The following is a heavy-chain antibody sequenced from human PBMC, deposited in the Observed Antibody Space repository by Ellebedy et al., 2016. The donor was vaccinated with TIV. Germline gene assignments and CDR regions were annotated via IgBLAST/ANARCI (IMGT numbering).Heavy chain of an antibody. D-gene: IGHD6-19*01. CDR2: ISNSGDTI. Sequence: GESLKISXAASGFTFSSYSINWVRQAPGKGLEWVSYISNSGDTIYYADSVKGRFTISRDNAKKSLYLEMTTLRPADTALYYCARDPGSSGFHYLDSWGQGTPVTVSS. CDR1: GFTFSSYS. J-gene: IGHJ4*02. CDR3: ARDPGSSGFHYLDS. V-gene: IGHV3-48*04.